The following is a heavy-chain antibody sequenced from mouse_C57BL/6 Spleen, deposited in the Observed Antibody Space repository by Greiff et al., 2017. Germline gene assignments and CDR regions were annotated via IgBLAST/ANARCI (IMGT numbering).Heavy chain of an antibody. J-gene: IGHJ4*01. CDR2: ISSGSSTI. Sequence: DVQLVESGGGLVKPGGSLKLSCAASGFTFSDYGMHWVRQAPEKGLEWVAYISSGSSTIYSADTVKGRFTISRDNAKNTLFLQMTSLRSEDTAMYYCARSYGRAMDYWGQGTSVTVSS. V-gene: IGHV5-17*01. CDR3: ARSYGRAMDY. D-gene: IGHD1-1*01. CDR1: GFTFSDYG.